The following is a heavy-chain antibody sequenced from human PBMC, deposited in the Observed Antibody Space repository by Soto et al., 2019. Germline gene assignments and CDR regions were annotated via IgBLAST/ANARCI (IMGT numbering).Heavy chain of an antibody. D-gene: IGHD3-22*01. CDR3: ARDQGFYYDSSGYYRTPFDY. Sequence: SETLCLTCTVSGGSVSSASYYWSWLRQPPGKGLEWIGFIFYSGSTNYNPSLKSRVTISVDTSKNQFSLNLTSVTAADTAVYYWARDQGFYYDSSGYYRTPFDYWGQGTPVTGSS. V-gene: IGHV4-61*01. CDR1: GGSVSSASYY. CDR2: IFYSGST. J-gene: IGHJ4*02.